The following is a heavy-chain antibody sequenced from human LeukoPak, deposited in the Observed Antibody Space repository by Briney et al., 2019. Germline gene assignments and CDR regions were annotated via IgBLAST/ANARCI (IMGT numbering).Heavy chain of an antibody. CDR3: ARDYKYAFDN. V-gene: IGHV3-11*06. J-gene: IGHJ4*02. Sequence: GGSLRLSCAASGFTFSDSFMNWIRQAPGKGLEWISYIGIDSGNTNYADSVKGRFTISGDKAKNSLYLQMNSLRVEDTAVYYCARDYKYAFDNWGQGTLVTVSS. D-gene: IGHD5-24*01. CDR1: GFTFSDSF. CDR2: IGIDSGNT.